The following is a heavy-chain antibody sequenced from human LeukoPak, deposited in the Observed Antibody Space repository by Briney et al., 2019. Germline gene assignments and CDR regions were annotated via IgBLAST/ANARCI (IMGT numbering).Heavy chain of an antibody. V-gene: IGHV1-69*04. J-gene: IGHJ3*02. Sequence: ASVKVPCKPSGGTFGSYAISWVRQAPGQGLEWMGRIIPILGIANYAQKFQGRVTITADKSTSTAYMELSSLRSEDTAVYYCARDCGGGSCYGPYDAFDIWGQGTMVTVSS. CDR3: ARDCGGGSCYGPYDAFDI. D-gene: IGHD2-15*01. CDR2: IIPILGIA. CDR1: GGTFGSYA.